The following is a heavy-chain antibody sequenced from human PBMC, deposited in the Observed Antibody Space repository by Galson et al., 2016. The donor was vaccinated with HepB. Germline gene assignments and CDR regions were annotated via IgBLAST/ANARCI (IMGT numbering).Heavy chain of an antibody. CDR2: ISGSGDDT. J-gene: IGHJ4*02. CDR3: AGGSKTTVPRGYFDY. D-gene: IGHD4-17*01. Sequence: SLRLSCAASGFIFSSYAMSWVRQAPGKGLEWVSGISGSGDDTDYPDSVKGRFIISRDNSRNTLYLQMKSLRAEDTAVYYCAGGSKTTVPRGYFDYWVQGTLVTVSS. V-gene: IGHV3-23*01. CDR1: GFIFSSYA.